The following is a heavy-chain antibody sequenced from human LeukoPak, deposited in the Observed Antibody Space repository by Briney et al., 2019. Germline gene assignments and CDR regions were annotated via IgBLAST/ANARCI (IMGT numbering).Heavy chain of an antibody. Sequence: ASVKVSCKASGYTFTSYYMHWVRQAPGQGLEWMGIINPGGGGTSYAQKFQGRVTMTRDTSTSTAYMELSSLRSEDTAVYYCARDVAYCSSTSCHYYFDYWGQGTLVTVSS. CDR1: GYTFTSYY. J-gene: IGHJ4*02. V-gene: IGHV1-46*01. CDR2: INPGGGGT. CDR3: ARDVAYCSSTSCHYYFDY. D-gene: IGHD2-2*01.